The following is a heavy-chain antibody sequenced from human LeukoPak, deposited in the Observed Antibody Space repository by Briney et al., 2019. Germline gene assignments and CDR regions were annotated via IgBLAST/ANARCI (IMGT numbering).Heavy chain of an antibody. V-gene: IGHV1-8*01. J-gene: IGHJ6*02. D-gene: IGHD3-3*01. CDR2: MNPNSGNT. Sequence: GSVKVSCKASGYTFTXYDINWVRQATGQGLEWMGWMNPNSGNTGYAQKFQGRVTMTRNTSISTAYMELSSLRSEDTAVYYCARERLEYGMDVWGQGTTVTVSS. CDR3: ARERLEYGMDV. CDR1: GYTFTXYD.